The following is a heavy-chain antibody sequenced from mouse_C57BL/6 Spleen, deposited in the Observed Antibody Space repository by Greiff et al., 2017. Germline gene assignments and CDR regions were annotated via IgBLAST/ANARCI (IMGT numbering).Heavy chain of an antibody. V-gene: IGHV1-81*01. J-gene: IGHJ4*01. Sequence: VQRVESGAELARPGASVKLSCKASGYTFTSYGISWVKQRTGQGLEWIGEIYPRSGNTSYNEKFKGKATLTADKSSSTAYMELRSLTSGDSAVYFCGKDYGSSPLAMDYWGQGTSVTVSS. CDR1: GYTFTSYG. CDR2: IYPRSGNT. CDR3: GKDYGSSPLAMDY. D-gene: IGHD1-1*01.